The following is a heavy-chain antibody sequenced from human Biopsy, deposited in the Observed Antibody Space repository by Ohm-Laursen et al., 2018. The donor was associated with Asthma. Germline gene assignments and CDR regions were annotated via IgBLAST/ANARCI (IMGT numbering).Heavy chain of an antibody. CDR2: IYYSGST. V-gene: IGHV4-61*01. D-gene: IGHD3-10*01. CDR3: ARERAGYYGSGSYLGY. J-gene: IGHJ4*02. Sequence: SDTLSLTCTVSGGSVSSGSYYWSWIRQPPGKGLEWIGYIYYSGSTNYNPSLKSRVTTSVDTSKNQFSLKLSSVTAADTAVYYCARERAGYYGSGSYLGYWGQGTLVTVSS. CDR1: GGSVSSGSYY.